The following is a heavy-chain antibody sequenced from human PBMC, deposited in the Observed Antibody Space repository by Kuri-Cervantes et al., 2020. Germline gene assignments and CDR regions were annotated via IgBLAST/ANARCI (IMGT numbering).Heavy chain of an antibody. Sequence: GESLKISCAASGFTFSSYSMNWVRQAPGKGLEWVSSISSSSRYIYYADSVKGRFTISRDNAKNSLYLQMNSLRAEDTAVYYCARGFDYWGQGTLVTVSS. CDR1: GFTFSSYS. CDR3: ARGFDY. V-gene: IGHV3-21*01. J-gene: IGHJ4*02. CDR2: ISSSSRYI.